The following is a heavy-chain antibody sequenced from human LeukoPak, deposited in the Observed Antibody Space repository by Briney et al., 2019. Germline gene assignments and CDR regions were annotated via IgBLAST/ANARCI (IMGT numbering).Heavy chain of an antibody. CDR1: GGSFSGYY. Sequence: KTSETLSLTCAVYGGSFSGYYWSWIRQPPGKGLEWIGEINHSGSTNYNPSLKSRVTISVDTSKNQFSLKLSSVTAADTAVYYCARASIGNWFDPWGQGTLVTVSS. CDR2: INHSGST. CDR3: ARASIGNWFDP. J-gene: IGHJ5*02. V-gene: IGHV4-34*01. D-gene: IGHD2-21*01.